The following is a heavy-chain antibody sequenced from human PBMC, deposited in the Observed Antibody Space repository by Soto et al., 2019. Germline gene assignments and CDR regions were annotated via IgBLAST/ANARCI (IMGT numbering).Heavy chain of an antibody. V-gene: IGHV4-30-2*01. D-gene: IGHD6-19*01. J-gene: IGHJ4*02. CDR3: ARIHWSQSSLDY. CDR2: VSHRGTA. Sequence: SEPLSLTCAVSGGSIDSTAYSLSWIRQPPGKGLEWIGYVSHRGTAYSIPSLNGRLTLSMDSSQTQFSLKLTSVTAADSAVYYCARIHWSQSSLDYWGRGILVTVSS. CDR1: GGSIDSTAYS.